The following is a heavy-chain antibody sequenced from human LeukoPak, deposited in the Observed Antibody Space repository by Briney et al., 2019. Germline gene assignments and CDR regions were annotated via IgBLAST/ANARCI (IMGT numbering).Heavy chain of an antibody. CDR3: ARDPTRGSVFRYFDL. Sequence: GGSLRLSCAASGFTFSSYDMHWVRQVTGKGLEWVSAIGTAGDTYYIASVKGRFTTSKENAKNSLYLQMNSLRAGDTAVYYCARDPTRGSVFRYFDLWGRGTLVTVSS. CDR1: GFTFSSYD. V-gene: IGHV3-13*01. J-gene: IGHJ2*01. CDR2: IGTAGDT. D-gene: IGHD3-10*01.